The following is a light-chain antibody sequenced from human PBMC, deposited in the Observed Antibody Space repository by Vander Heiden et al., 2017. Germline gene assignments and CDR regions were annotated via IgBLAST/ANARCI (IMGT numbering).Light chain of an antibody. V-gene: IGKV4-1*01. Sequence: DIVMTQSPDSLAVSLGERATINCKSSQSVLYRSSNKNYLAWYQQKPGQPPKLLMYWASTRESGVPDRFSGSGSGTDFTLTISSLQAEDVAVYYCQQHYSSPFTFGPGTKVDIK. CDR3: QQHYSSPFT. J-gene: IGKJ3*01. CDR2: WAS. CDR1: QSVLYRSSNKNY.